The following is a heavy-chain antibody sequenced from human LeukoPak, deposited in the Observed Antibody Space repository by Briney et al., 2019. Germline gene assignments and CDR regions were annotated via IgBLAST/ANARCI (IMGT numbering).Heavy chain of an antibody. CDR2: IKSKTDGGTT. Sequence: GGSLRLSCAASGVTFSNAWMSWVRQAPGKGLEWVGRIKSKTDGGTTDYAAPVKGRFTISRDDSKNTLYLQMNSLKTEDTAVYYCTTGDDYIWGSYPDYWGQGTLVTVSS. J-gene: IGHJ4*02. CDR1: GVTFSNAW. CDR3: TTGDDYIWGSYPDY. D-gene: IGHD3-16*02. V-gene: IGHV3-15*01.